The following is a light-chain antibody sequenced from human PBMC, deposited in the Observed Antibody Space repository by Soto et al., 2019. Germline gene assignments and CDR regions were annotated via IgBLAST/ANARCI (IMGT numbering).Light chain of an antibody. CDR2: GAS. CDR3: QQYNNWPPTWT. Sequence: IVMPQSPATLSLSPGERATLSCRASQSVSSDLAWYQQVPGQAPRLLIFGASTRATGIPARFSGSGSGTEFTLTINSLQSEDSAVYYCQQYNNWPPTWTFGQGTKVDIK. V-gene: IGKV3-15*01. J-gene: IGKJ1*01. CDR1: QSVSSD.